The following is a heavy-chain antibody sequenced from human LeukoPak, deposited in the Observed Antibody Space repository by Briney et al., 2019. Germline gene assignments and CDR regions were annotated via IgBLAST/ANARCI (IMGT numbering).Heavy chain of an antibody. CDR1: GFTFNSYW. J-gene: IGHJ4*02. V-gene: IGHV3-7*03. CDR2: IKQDGSEK. Sequence: TGGSLRLSCAASGFTFNSYWMSWVRQAPGKGLEWVANIKQDGSEKYYVDSVKGRFTISRDNAMNSLYLQMNSLRAEDTAVYFCARDRRGPFDYWAREPWSPSP. CDR3: ARDRRGPFDY. D-gene: IGHD3-10*01.